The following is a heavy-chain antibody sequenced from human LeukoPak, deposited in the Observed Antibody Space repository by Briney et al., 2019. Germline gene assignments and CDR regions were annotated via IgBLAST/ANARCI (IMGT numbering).Heavy chain of an antibody. V-gene: IGHV3-23*01. D-gene: IGHD3-10*01. CDR1: GFTFSSYA. Sequence: GGSLRLSCAASGFTFSSYAMSWVRQAPGKGLEWVSAISGSGGSTYYADSVKGRFTISRDNSKNTLYLQMNSLRAEDTAVYYCARGWPHGSGSTDGGYWGQGTLVTVSS. CDR3: ARGWPHGSGSTDGGY. J-gene: IGHJ4*02. CDR2: ISGSGGST.